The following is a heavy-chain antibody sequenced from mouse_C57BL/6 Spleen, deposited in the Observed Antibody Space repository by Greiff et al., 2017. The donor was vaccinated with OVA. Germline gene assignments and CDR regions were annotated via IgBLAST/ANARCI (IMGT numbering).Heavy chain of an antibody. V-gene: IGHV1-18*01. CDR3: ARCHYGNYLNAMDY. J-gene: IGHJ4*01. CDR1: GYTFTDYN. D-gene: IGHD2-1*01. CDR2: INPNNGGT. Sequence: EVQLQQSGPELVKPGASVKIPCKASGYTFTDYNMDWVKQSHGKSLEWIGDINPNNGGTIYNQKFKGKATLTVDKSSSTAYMELRSLTSEDTAVYYSARCHYGNYLNAMDYWGQGTSVTVSS.